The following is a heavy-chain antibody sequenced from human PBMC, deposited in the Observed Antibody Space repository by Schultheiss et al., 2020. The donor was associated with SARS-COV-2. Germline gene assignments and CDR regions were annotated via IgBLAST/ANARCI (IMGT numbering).Heavy chain of an antibody. D-gene: IGHD6-13*01. CDR1: GGSISSYY. J-gene: IGHJ4*02. Sequence: SETLSLTCTVSGGSISSYYWSWIRQPPGKGLEWIGYIYYSGSTYYNPSLKSRVTISVDTSKNQFSLKLSSVTAADTAVYYCARFVAAAATHWGQGTLVTVSS. CDR2: IYYSGST. CDR3: ARFVAAAATH. V-gene: IGHV4-59*12.